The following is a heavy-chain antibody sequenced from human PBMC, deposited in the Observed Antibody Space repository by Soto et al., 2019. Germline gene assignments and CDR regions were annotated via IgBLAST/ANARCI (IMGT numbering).Heavy chain of an antibody. CDR1: FGTDG. CDR2: INSDGSST. V-gene: IGHV3-74*01. D-gene: IGHD1-1*01. Sequence: FGTDGGRWVRQAPGKGLVWVSRINSDGSSTSYADSVKGRFNISRDNAKNTLYLQMKSLRAEDTAGYYCGTTGTDYWRHGSLVTGYS. CDR3: GTTGTDY. J-gene: IGHJ4*01.